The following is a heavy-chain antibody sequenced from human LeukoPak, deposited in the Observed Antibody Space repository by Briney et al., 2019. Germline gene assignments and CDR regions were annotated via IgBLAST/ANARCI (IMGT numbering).Heavy chain of an antibody. CDR1: GFTFSTYA. CDR2: ISGSGDST. Sequence: TGGSLRLSCAASGFTFSTYAMSWVRQAPGKGLEWVSAISGSGDSTYYADSVKGRFTISRDNSKNTLYLQMNSLRAEDTALYYCARAVEYYDSSGYYYVYYFDYWGQGTLVTVSS. V-gene: IGHV3-23*01. J-gene: IGHJ4*02. D-gene: IGHD3-22*01. CDR3: ARAVEYYDSSGYYYVYYFDY.